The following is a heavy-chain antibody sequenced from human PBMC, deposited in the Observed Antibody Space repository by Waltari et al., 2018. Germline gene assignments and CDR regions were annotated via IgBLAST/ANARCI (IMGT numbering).Heavy chain of an antibody. D-gene: IGHD3-10*01. CDR2: ISYDGSNK. V-gene: IGHV3-30*18. CDR1: GFTFRSYG. CDR3: AKVEVYGSTWFDP. Sequence: QVQRVASGGGVVQPGRSLRLSCAASGFTFRSYGMHWFRPAPGKGLEWVAVISYDGSNKYYADSVKGRFTISRDNSKNTLYLQMNSLRAEDTAVYYCAKVEVYGSTWFDPWGQGTLVTVSS. J-gene: IGHJ5*02.